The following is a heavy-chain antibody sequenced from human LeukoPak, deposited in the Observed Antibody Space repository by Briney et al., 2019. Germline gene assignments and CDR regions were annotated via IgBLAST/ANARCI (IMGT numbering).Heavy chain of an antibody. CDR3: AKGTGRYWTFFDS. V-gene: IGHV3-9*01. CDR1: GFTFDDYA. Sequence: GGSLRLSCAASGFTFDDYAMHWVRQAPGKGLEWVSGISWNSGSIDYAASVKGRFTISRDNAKKSLYLQMNSPRPEDTALYYCAKGTGRYWTFFDSWGQGTQVTVSS. D-gene: IGHD1-26*01. CDR2: ISWNSGSI. J-gene: IGHJ4*02.